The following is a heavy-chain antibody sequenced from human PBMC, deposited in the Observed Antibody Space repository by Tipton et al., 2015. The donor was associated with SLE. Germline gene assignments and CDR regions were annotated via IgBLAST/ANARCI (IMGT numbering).Heavy chain of an antibody. D-gene: IGHD3-16*01. CDR1: GGSISSTSYY. CDR2: VFYSGNT. V-gene: IGHV4-39*07. J-gene: IGHJ5*02. CDR3: ARGTYGGASS. Sequence: TLSLTCTVSGGSISSTSYYWGWIRQPPGKGLEWIGTVFYSGNTYSNPSLKNQLTISVDTSKNQFSLKLRSVTAADTAVYYCARGTYGGASSWGQGTLVTVSS.